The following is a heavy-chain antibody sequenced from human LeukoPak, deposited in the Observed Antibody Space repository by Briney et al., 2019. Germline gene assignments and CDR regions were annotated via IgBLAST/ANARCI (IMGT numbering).Heavy chain of an antibody. J-gene: IGHJ5*02. CDR1: GFTFSSYW. CDR3: ARGLDFWSAVNWFDP. V-gene: IGHV3-74*01. D-gene: IGHD3-3*01. Sequence: GGSLRLSSAASGFTFSSYWMHWVRQAPGKGLVWVSRINSDGSSTSYADSVKGRFTISRDNAKNTLYLQMNSLRAEDTAVYYCARGLDFWSAVNWFDPWGQGTLVTVSS. CDR2: INSDGSST.